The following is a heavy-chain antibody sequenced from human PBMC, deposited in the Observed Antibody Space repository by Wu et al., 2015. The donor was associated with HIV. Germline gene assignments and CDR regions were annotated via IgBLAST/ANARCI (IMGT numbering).Heavy chain of an antibody. D-gene: IGHD2-8*01. CDR1: GYTFTSYY. CDR3: ARDTGAYCTNGVCYTFDY. J-gene: IGHJ4*02. V-gene: IGHV1-46*03. Sequence: QVQLVQSGAEVKKPGASVKVSCKASGYTFTSYYMHWVRQAPGQGLEWMGIINPSGGSTSYAQKFQGRVTMTRDTSTSTVYMELSSLRSEDTAVYYCARDTGAYCTNGVCYTFDYWGQGTLVTVSS. CDR2: INPSGGST.